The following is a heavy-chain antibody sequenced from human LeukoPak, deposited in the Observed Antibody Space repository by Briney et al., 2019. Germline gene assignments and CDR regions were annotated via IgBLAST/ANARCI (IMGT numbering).Heavy chain of an antibody. D-gene: IGHD3-10*02. V-gene: IGHV3-48*04. CDR3: AELGITMIGGV. CDR2: ISSSGSTI. Sequence: GSLRLSCAASGFSFNTHSMNWVRQAPGKGLEWVSYISSSGSTIYYADSVKGRFTISRDNAKNSLYLQMNSLRAEDTAVYYCAELGITMIGGVWGKGTTVTISS. J-gene: IGHJ6*04. CDR1: GFSFNTHS.